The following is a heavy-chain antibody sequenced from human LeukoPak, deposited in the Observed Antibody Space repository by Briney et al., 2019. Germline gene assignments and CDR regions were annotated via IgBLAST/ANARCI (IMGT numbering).Heavy chain of an antibody. Sequence: GGSLRLSCAASGFTFSTYNMNWVRQAPGKGLEWVSSISSSSIYIYYADSLKGRFTISRDNAKNSLFLQMNSLRAEDTAVYYCARGRRDGYNLLDAFDIWGQGTVVTVSS. CDR2: ISSSSIYI. CDR3: ARGRRDGYNLLDAFDI. J-gene: IGHJ3*02. CDR1: GFTFSTYN. V-gene: IGHV3-21*01. D-gene: IGHD5-24*01.